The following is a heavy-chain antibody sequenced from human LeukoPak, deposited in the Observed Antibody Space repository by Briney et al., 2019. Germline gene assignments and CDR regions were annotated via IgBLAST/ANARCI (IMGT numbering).Heavy chain of an antibody. D-gene: IGHD3-9*01. V-gene: IGHV3-23*01. J-gene: IGHJ4*02. CDR1: GFTFSSYA. CDR2: MRGSGGST. Sequence: GGSLRLSCAASGFTFSSYAMSWVRQAPGKGLEWVSAMRGSGGSTYCGDSVKGRVTISRANYKNTLYLQMNSLRAEDTAVYYCAKDAVLRYFDWLPLDYWGQGTLVTVSS. CDR3: AKDAVLRYFDWLPLDY.